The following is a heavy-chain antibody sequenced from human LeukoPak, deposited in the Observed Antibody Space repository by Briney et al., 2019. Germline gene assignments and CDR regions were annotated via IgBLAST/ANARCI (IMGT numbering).Heavy chain of an antibody. J-gene: IGHJ4*02. CDR2: IYYGGST. CDR3: ASLPTVYSRGYLAL. Sequence: PSETLSLTCTVSGDSISSSSYYWGWIRQPPGKGLEWIGSIYYGGSTYYNPSLKSRVTISVDMSKNQFSLKLSSVTAADTAVYYCASLPTVYSRGYLALWGQGTLVTVSS. D-gene: IGHD3-22*01. V-gene: IGHV4-39*07. CDR1: GDSISSSSYY.